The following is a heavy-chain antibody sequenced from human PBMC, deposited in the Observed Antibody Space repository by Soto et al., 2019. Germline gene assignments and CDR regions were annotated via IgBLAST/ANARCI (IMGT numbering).Heavy chain of an antibody. J-gene: IGHJ6*02. V-gene: IGHV1-8*01. Sequence: QVQLVQSGAEVKKPGASVKVSCKASGYTFTSYDINWVRQATGQGLEWMGWMNPDSGNTGYAQEFQGRVTMTRETSISTAYMELSSLRSEDTAVYYCARYPTVTAYYYYYGMDVWGQGTTVTVSS. CDR3: ARYPTVTAYYYYYGMDV. CDR2: MNPDSGNT. CDR1: GYTFTSYD. D-gene: IGHD4-17*01.